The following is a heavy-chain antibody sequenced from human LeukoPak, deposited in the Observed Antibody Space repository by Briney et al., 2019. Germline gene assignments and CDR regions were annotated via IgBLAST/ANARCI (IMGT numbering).Heavy chain of an antibody. Sequence: PSETLSLTCTVSSGSISSYYWSWIRQPPGKGLEWIGYIYNTGTTKYNPSLKSRVTISVDTSKNQFSLKLSSVTAADTAVYYCASTSRYCTGGSCYIGPFGYWGQGILVTVSS. CDR1: SGSISSYY. D-gene: IGHD2-15*01. V-gene: IGHV4-59*08. CDR2: IYNTGTT. CDR3: ASTSRYCTGGSCYIGPFGY. J-gene: IGHJ4*02.